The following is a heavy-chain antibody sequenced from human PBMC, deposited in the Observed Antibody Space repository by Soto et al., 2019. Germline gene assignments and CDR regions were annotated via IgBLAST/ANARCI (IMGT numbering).Heavy chain of an antibody. V-gene: IGHV4-61*01. Sequence: PSETLSLTCTVSGGSVSSGSYYWSWIRHPPGKGLEWIGYIYYSGSTNYNPSLKSRVTISVDTSKNQFSLKLSSVTAADTAVYYCARDHCSGGSCYSGWGQGTLVTVSS. CDR1: GGSVSSGSYY. CDR3: ARDHCSGGSCYSG. CDR2: IYYSGST. D-gene: IGHD2-15*01. J-gene: IGHJ4*02.